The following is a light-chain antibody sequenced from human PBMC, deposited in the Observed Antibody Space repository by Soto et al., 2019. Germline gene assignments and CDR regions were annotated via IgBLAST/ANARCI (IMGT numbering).Light chain of an antibody. CDR1: QDIRND. Sequence: AIQMTQSPSSVSASVGDIVTITCLASQDIRNDLGWFQQKPGKAPKLLINTASTLQSGVSSRFSGSGSGTDFTLTISSLQPEDFATYYCLQDYIYPWTFGQGTKVDIK. V-gene: IGKV1-6*01. J-gene: IGKJ1*01. CDR3: LQDYIYPWT. CDR2: TAS.